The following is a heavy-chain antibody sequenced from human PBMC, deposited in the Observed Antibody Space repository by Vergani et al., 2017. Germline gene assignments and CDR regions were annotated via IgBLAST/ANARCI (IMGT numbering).Heavy chain of an antibody. J-gene: IGHJ6*03. CDR3: ARGVGYAGSYYYYMDV. V-gene: IGHV4-61*02. Sequence: QVQLQESGPGLVKPSQTLSLTCTVSGGSISSGSYYWSWIRQPAGKGLEWIGRIYTSGSTNYNPSLKSRVTISVDKSKNQFSLKLSSVTAADTAVYYCARGVGYAGSYYYYMDVWGKGTTVTVSS. CDR1: GGSISSGSYY. D-gene: IGHD2-2*01. CDR2: IYTSGST.